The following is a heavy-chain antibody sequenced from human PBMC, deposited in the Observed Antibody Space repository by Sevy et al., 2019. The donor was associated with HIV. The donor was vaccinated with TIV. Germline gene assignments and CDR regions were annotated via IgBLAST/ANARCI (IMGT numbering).Heavy chain of an antibody. V-gene: IGHV4-61*02. D-gene: IGHD2-21*02. CDR2: IYTSGST. CDR1: GGSISSGSYY. CDR3: ARGGGNSFLDAFDF. J-gene: IGHJ3*01. Sequence: SETLSLTCTVSGGSISSGSYYWSWIRQPAGKGLEWIGRIYTSGSTNYNPSLKSRVTISVDTSKNQFSLKLSAVTAADTAVYYCARGGGNSFLDAFDFWGQGTMVTVSS.